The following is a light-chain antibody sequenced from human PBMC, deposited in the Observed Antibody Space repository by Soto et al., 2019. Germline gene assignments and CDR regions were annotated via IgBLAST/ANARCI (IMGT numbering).Light chain of an antibody. CDR2: GAS. CDR3: QQYGGSPRT. V-gene: IGKV3-20*01. CDR1: QSVTGSY. Sequence: EIVLTQSPGTLSLSPGERATLSCRASQSVTGSYLAWYQQKPGQAPRLLIYGASSRAPGIPDRFSGSESGTDLTLTIARLEPEDFAVYYCQQYGGSPRTFGQGTKVE. J-gene: IGKJ1*01.